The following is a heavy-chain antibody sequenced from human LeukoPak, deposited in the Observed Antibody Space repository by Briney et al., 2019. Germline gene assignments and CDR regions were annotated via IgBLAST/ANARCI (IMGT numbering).Heavy chain of an antibody. J-gene: IGHJ4*02. V-gene: IGHV3-23*01. Sequence: GGSLRLSCTASGFTFNNYVMSWVRQAPGKGLEWVSAISGGGDPTYYADSVKGRFTISRDNSKNTLYLQMNSLRAEDTAVYYCAKDPRGGYSGSWYFDYWGQGTLVTVPS. CDR3: AKDPRGGYSGSWYFDY. D-gene: IGHD1-26*01. CDR1: GFTFNNYV. CDR2: ISGGGDPT.